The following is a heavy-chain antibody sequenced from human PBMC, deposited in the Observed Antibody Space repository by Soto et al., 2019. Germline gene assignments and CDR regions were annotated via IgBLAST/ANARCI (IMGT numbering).Heavy chain of an antibody. CDR2: INHSGST. V-gene: IGHV4-34*01. Sequence: SSETLSLTCTVYGGSFSGYYWSWIRQPPGKGLEWIGEINHSGSTNYNPSLKSRVTISVDTSKNQFSLKLSSVTAADTAVYYCARERMIAVAGTFRAGGYYYGMDVWGQGTTVTVSS. J-gene: IGHJ6*02. CDR1: GGSFSGYY. D-gene: IGHD6-19*01. CDR3: ARERMIAVAGTFRAGGYYYGMDV.